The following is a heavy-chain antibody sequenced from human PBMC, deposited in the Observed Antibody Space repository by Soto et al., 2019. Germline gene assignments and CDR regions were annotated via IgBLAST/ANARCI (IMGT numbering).Heavy chain of an antibody. J-gene: IGHJ4*02. V-gene: IGHV3-74*01. D-gene: IGHD1-26*01. CDR3: ARGGAMGVDY. Sequence: GGSLILSWRASGGTCNTHWRHWVRQAPGKGLVWVSRIYFDGITTNYADSVKGRLTVSRDNAKNTVYLHVNTLRDEDTAVYYCARGGAMGVDYWAQGTLVTV. CDR1: GGTCNTHW. CDR2: IYFDGITT.